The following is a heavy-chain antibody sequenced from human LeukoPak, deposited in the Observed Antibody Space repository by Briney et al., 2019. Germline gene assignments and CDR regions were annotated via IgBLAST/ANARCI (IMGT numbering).Heavy chain of an antibody. CDR3: ARGVRILDYYGMDV. CDR2: IYYSGST. D-gene: IGHD6-13*01. Sequence: SESLSLTCAVAGGSVSSGSNYWSWIRQPPGKGLDWIGYIYYSGSTNYNPSLKSRVTISVDTSKNQFSLKLSSVTAADTAVYYCARGVRILDYYGMDVWGQGTTVTVSS. V-gene: IGHV4-61*01. J-gene: IGHJ6*02. CDR1: GGSVSSGSNY.